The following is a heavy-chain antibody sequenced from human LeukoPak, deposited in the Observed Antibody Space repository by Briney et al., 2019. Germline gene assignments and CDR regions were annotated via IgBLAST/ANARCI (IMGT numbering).Heavy chain of an antibody. CDR3: ARAPVGATSMFDY. CDR2: ISGSGGST. V-gene: IGHV3-23*01. J-gene: IGHJ4*02. D-gene: IGHD1-26*01. CDR1: GFTFSSYA. Sequence: GGSLRLSCAASGFTFSSYAMSWVRQAPGKGLEWVSAISGSGGSTYYADSVKGRFTISRDNSKNTLYVQMNSLRTEDTAVYYCARAPVGATSMFDYWGQGTLVTVSS.